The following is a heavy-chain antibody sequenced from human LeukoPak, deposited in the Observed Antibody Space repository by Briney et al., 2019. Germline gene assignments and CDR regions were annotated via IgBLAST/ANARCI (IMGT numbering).Heavy chain of an antibody. CDR1: GGSINSYY. Sequence: PSETLSLTCTVSGGSINSYYWSWIRQPPGKGLEWIGYIYYSGSTNYNPSLKSRVTISVDTSKNQFSLKLSSVTAADTAVYYCASSVVVTAIGRREPYYFDYWGQGTLVTVSS. CDR2: IYYSGST. D-gene: IGHD2-21*02. V-gene: IGHV4-59*01. J-gene: IGHJ4*02. CDR3: ASSVVVTAIGRREPYYFDY.